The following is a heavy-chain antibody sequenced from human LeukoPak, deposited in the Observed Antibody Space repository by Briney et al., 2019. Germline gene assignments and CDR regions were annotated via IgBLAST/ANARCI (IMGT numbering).Heavy chain of an antibody. D-gene: IGHD2-15*01. Sequence: PTGGSLRLSCAASGFTFSSYGMHWVRQAPGKGLEWGEFLRYDGSNKYYADTVKGRFTISRDNSKNTLYLQMNSLRAEDTAVYYCAKIGWQAWDYYYYYMDFWGKGTMVTISS. J-gene: IGHJ6*03. CDR3: AKIGWQAWDYYYYYMDF. CDR1: GFTFSSYG. CDR2: LRYDGSNK. V-gene: IGHV3-30*02.